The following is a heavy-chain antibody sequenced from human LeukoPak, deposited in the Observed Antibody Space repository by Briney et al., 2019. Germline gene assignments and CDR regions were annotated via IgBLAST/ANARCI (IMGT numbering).Heavy chain of an antibody. D-gene: IGHD2-2*01. J-gene: IGHJ4*02. Sequence: GGSLRLSCAASGFTFSSYGMHWVRQAPDKGLEWVAFIRYDGSNKYYADSVKGRFTISRDNSKNTLYLQMNSLRAEDTAVYYCVKAIVVVPAAPMDYWGQGTLVTVSS. CDR2: IRYDGSNK. CDR3: VKAIVVVPAAPMDY. V-gene: IGHV3-30*02. CDR1: GFTFSSYG.